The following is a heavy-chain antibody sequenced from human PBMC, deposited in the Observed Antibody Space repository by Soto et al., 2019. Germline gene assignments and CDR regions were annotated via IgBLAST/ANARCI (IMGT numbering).Heavy chain of an antibody. CDR3: ARDRGYDAHDYYYNAMDV. D-gene: IGHD3-10*01. V-gene: IGHV3-21*01. CDR1: GFTFRTYT. CDR2: IRGFSPYT. Sequence: GGSLRLSCISSGFTFRTYTMNWVRQAPGKGLEWVSGIRGFSPYTFYAESVKGRFTISRDNAKSSLYLQMNSLRAEDTAVYYCARDRGYDAHDYYYNAMDVWGQGTTVT. J-gene: IGHJ6*02.